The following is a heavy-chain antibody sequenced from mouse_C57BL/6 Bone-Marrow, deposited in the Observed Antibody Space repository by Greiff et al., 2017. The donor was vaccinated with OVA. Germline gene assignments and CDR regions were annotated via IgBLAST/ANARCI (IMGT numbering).Heavy chain of an antibody. V-gene: IGHV5-12*01. CDR1: GFTFSDYY. CDR3: ARHGYYYGSSPFAY. D-gene: IGHD1-1*01. CDR2: ISNGGGST. Sequence: EVKLMESGGGLVQPGGSLKLSCAASGFTFSDYYMYWVRQTPEKRLEWVAYISNGGGSTYYPDTVKGRFTISRDNAKNTLYLQMSRLKSEDTAMYYCARHGYYYGSSPFAYWGQGTLVTVSA. J-gene: IGHJ3*01.